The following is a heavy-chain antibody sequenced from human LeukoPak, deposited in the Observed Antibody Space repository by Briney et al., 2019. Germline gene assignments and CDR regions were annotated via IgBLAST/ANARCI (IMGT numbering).Heavy chain of an antibody. CDR1: GYTLTELS. CDR2: FDPEDGER. D-gene: IGHD6-13*01. V-gene: IGHV1-24*01. CDR3: ATVSAQQAVPAIDFDY. J-gene: IGHJ4*02. Sequence: ASVKVSCKVSGYTLTELSMHWVRQAPGKGREWMGGFDPEDGERISAQKFQGRATMTEDTSTDTAYMELSSLRSEDTAVYYCATVSAQQAVPAIDFDYWGQGTLVTVST.